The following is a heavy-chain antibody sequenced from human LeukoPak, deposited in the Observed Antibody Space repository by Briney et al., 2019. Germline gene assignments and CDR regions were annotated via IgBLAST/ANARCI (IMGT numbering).Heavy chain of an antibody. V-gene: IGHV3-23*01. CDR3: AKTRLRFPDY. Sequence: GGSLRLSCAASGFTFSSYAMSWVRQAPGKGREWVSAISGSGGSTYYADSVKGRFTISRDNSKNTLYLQMYSLRAEDTAVYYCAKTRLRFPDYWGQGTLVTVSS. CDR2: ISGSGGST. CDR1: GFTFSSYA. J-gene: IGHJ4*02. D-gene: IGHD4-17*01.